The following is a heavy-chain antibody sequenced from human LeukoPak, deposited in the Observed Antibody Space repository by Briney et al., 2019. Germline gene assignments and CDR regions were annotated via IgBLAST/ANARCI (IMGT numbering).Heavy chain of an antibody. CDR2: INSDGSST. Sequence: GGSLRLSCAASGFTFSSYWMHWVRQAPGKGLVWVSRINSDGSSTSYADSVKGRFTISRDNAKNTLYLQMNSLRAEDTAVYYCARDLLDGVAAAARDYWGQGTLVTVSS. J-gene: IGHJ4*02. D-gene: IGHD6-13*01. CDR3: ARDLLDGVAAAARDY. V-gene: IGHV3-74*01. CDR1: GFTFSSYW.